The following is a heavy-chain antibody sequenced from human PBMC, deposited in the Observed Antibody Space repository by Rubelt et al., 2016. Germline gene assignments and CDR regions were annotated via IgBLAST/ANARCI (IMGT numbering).Heavy chain of an antibody. D-gene: IGHD5-12*01. V-gene: IGHV4-59*08. CDR3: ARLIKKSGYDQFNWFDP. J-gene: IGHJ5*02. Sequence: QVQLQESGPGLVKPSETLSLTCTVSGGSMTYYYWSWIRQAPGKGLEWIGFIYYRGSTNYSPSLKSRVSMSIDTSKNQFSLILTSLNPADTAGYYCARLIKKSGYDQFNWFDPWGQGTLVTVSS. CDR1: GGSMTYYY. CDR2: IYYRGST.